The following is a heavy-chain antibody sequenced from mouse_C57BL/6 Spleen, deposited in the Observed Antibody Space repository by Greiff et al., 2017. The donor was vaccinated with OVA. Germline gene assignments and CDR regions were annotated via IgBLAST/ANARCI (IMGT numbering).Heavy chain of an antibody. D-gene: IGHD3-2*02. CDR2: IDPSDSYT. Sequence: QVQLKQPGAELVMPGASVKLSCKASGYTFTSYWMHWVKQRPGQGLEWIGEIDPSDSYTNYNQKFKGKSTLTVDKSSSTAYMQLSSLTSEDSAVYYCARSPSDSSGYLFAYWGQGTLVTVSA. V-gene: IGHV1-69*01. J-gene: IGHJ3*01. CDR1: GYTFTSYW. CDR3: ARSPSDSSGYLFAY.